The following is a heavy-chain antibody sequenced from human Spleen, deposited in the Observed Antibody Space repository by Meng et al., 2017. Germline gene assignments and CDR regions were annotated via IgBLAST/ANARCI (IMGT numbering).Heavy chain of an antibody. CDR1: GGSISSGSYY. Sequence: LRLSCTVSGGSISSGSYYWSWIRQPAGKGLEWIGRFYTSGSTNYNPSLKSRVTISVDTSKNQFSLKLSSVTAADTAVYYCARDGPYGGWGQGTLVTVSS. CDR3: ARDGPYGG. J-gene: IGHJ4*02. CDR2: FYTSGST. V-gene: IGHV4-61*02. D-gene: IGHD4-23*01.